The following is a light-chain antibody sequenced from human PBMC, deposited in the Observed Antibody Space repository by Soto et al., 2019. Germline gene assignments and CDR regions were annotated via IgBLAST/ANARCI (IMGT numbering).Light chain of an antibody. CDR1: SSDVGSYNR. J-gene: IGLJ1*01. V-gene: IGLV2-18*01. CDR2: EVS. CDR3: SLYTSSRGGYV. Sequence: QSALTQPPSVSGSPGQSVTISCTGTSSDVGSYNRVSWYQQPPGTAPKLMIYEVSNRPSGVPDRFSGSKSGNTASLTISGLQAEDEADYYCSLYTSSRGGYVFGTGTKVTV.